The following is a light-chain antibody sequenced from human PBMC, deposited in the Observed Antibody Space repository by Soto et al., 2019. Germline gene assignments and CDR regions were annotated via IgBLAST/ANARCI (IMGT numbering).Light chain of an antibody. V-gene: IGKV1-5*03. CDR2: EAS. CDR1: QRVNRW. J-gene: IGKJ1*01. CDR3: QEYNGHSSST. Sequence: DIQMAQALSILSASVGERVTITCRAGQRVNRWLAWYQQKPGRAPKLLTYEASRLESGVPSRFSGSGSGTEFTLTISSLQPADFATYYCQEYNGHSSSTFGQGTKVDIK.